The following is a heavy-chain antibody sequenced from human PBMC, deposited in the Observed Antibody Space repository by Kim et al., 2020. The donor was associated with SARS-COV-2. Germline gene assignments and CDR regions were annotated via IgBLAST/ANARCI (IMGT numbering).Heavy chain of an antibody. D-gene: IGHD2-15*01. CDR2: IWYDGSNK. J-gene: IGHJ6*02. V-gene: IGHV3-33*06. Sequence: GGSLRLSCAASGFTFSSYGMHWVRQAPGKGLEWVAVIWYDGSNKYYADSVKGRFTISRDNYKNTLYLQMNSLRAEDTAVYYCAKDGGWPYYGMDVWGQGTTVTVSS. CDR3: AKDGGWPYYGMDV. CDR1: GFTFSSYG.